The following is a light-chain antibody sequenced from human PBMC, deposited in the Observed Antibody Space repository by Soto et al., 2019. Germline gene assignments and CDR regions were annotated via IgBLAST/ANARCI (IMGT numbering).Light chain of an antibody. V-gene: IGKV3-15*01. Sequence: EIVMTQSPVTLSVSPGERATLSCRASQSVGTYLAWYQQKPGQAPRLLIYGASTRAAGISPRFSGGGSGTEFTLTISSLQSEDFAVYYCQQYTDWPRTFGQGTKVGIK. CDR1: QSVGTY. J-gene: IGKJ1*01. CDR3: QQYTDWPRT. CDR2: GAS.